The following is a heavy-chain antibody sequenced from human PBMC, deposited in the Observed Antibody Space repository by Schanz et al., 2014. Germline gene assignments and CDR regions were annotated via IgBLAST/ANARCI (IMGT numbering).Heavy chain of an antibody. D-gene: IGHD3-10*01. Sequence: EVQLVESGGGLVKPGGSLRLSCGVSGFTASSHSMNWVRQAPGKGLEWVSAISGSGGSTYYADSVKGRFTISRDNSKNTLYLQMNSLRAEDTAVYYCAKGRFGELSAFDIWGQGTMVTVPS. J-gene: IGHJ3*02. CDR2: ISGSGGST. V-gene: IGHV3-23*04. CDR3: AKGRFGELSAFDI. CDR1: GFTASSHS.